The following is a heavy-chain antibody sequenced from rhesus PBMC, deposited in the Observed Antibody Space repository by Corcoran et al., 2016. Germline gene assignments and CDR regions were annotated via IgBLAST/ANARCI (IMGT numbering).Heavy chain of an antibody. CDR2: IYGSGRST. CDR3: ARASGNY. Sequence: QVQLQESGPGLVKPLETLSLTCAVSGGSISSHYWSWIRQPPGKGLEWIGYIYGSGRSTNYNHSLKRRVTLSVDTSKNQFSMKLSAVTAADTAVYYCARASGNYWGQGVLVTVSS. V-gene: IGHV4S11*01. D-gene: IGHD6-37*01. CDR1: GGSISSHY. J-gene: IGHJ4*01.